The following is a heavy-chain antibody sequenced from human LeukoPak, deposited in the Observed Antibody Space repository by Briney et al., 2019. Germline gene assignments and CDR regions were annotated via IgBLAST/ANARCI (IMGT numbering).Heavy chain of an antibody. D-gene: IGHD1-14*01. Sequence: CAXSXFTFSSYEMNWVRQAPGKGLEGVSYISSSGSTIYYADSVKGGFTISRDNAKNSLYMQMKSLRDEDRAVYYCAEXGXXXXXGVWGKXTXVTISS. CDR3: AEXGXXXXXGV. V-gene: IGHV3-48*03. CDR2: ISSSGSTI. J-gene: IGHJ6*04. CDR1: XFTFSSYE.